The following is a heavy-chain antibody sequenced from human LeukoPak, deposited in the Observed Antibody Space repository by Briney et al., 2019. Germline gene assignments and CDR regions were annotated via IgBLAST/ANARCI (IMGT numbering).Heavy chain of an antibody. V-gene: IGHV4-61*01. Sequence: PSETLSLTCTVSGGSVSSGSYYWSWIRQPPGKGLEWIGYIYYSGSTNYNPSLKSRVTISVDTSKNQFSLKLSSVTAADTAVYYCARAVDRDWFDPWGQGTLVTVSS. CDR3: ARAVDRDWFDP. J-gene: IGHJ5*02. CDR2: IYYSGST. D-gene: IGHD1-14*01. CDR1: GGSVSSGSYY.